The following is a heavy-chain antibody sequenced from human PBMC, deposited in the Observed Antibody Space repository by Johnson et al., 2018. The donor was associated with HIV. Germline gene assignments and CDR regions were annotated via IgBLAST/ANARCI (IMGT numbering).Heavy chain of an antibody. CDR1: GFTFSSYW. CDR3: AKQLAGHDAFDI. D-gene: IGHD6-6*01. J-gene: IGHJ3*02. CDR2: IRQDGSEK. Sequence: VQLVESGGGLVQPGGSLRLSCAASGFTFSSYWMAWVRQAPGKGLEWVASIRQDGSEKYSEDSVKGRFTISRDNSKNTLYLQMNSLRAEDTAVYYCAKQLAGHDAFDIWGQGTMVTVSS. V-gene: IGHV3-7*02.